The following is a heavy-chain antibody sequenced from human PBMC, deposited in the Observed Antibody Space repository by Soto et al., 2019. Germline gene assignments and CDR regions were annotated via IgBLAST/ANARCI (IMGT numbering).Heavy chain of an antibody. Sequence: EVQLVESGGGLVQPGGSLRLSCAASGFTFSSYSMNWVRQAPGKGLEWVSYISSSSSTIYYADSVKGRFTISRDNAKNSLYLQMNSLRAEDTAVYYCAALIGSYYDFWSGYSTEPVDGFYWGQGTLVTVSS. CDR1: GFTFSSYS. V-gene: IGHV3-48*01. D-gene: IGHD3-3*01. CDR2: ISSSSSTI. CDR3: AALIGSYYDFWSGYSTEPVDGFY. J-gene: IGHJ4*02.